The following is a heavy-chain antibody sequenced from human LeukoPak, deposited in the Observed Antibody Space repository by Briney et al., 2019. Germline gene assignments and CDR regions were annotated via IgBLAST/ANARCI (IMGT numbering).Heavy chain of an antibody. J-gene: IGHJ4*02. CDR2: IIPIFGTA. V-gene: IGHV1-69*13. Sequence: SVKVSCKASGGTFSSYAISWVRQAPGQGLEWMGGIIPIFGTANYAQKFQGRVTITADESTSTAYMELSSLRSEDTAVYYWARSGIYYYDSSGYSQLDYWGQGTLVTVSS. CDR1: GGTFSSYA. CDR3: ARSGIYYYDSSGYSQLDY. D-gene: IGHD3-22*01.